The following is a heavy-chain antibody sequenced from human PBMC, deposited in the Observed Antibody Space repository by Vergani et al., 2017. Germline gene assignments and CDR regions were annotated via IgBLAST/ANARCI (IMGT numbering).Heavy chain of an antibody. V-gene: IGHV3-23*01. CDR2: ISANDDT. J-gene: IGHJ4*02. D-gene: IGHD2-15*01. CDR3: AKDLTQYNC. Sequence: EVQVLESGGGLVQPGGSLRLSCAASGFTLSNYPMTWVRQAPGKGLEWVSAISANDDTYYADSVKGRFTDSRDNSKNTLYLQMNRLRAEDTAVYYCAKDLTQYNCWGQGTLVTVSS. CDR1: GFTLSNYP.